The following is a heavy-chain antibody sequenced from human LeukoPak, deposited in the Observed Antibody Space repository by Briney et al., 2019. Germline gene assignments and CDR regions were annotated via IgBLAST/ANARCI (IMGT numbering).Heavy chain of an antibody. J-gene: IGHJ4*02. CDR3: ARPTWIQLWAHFDY. CDR1: GYTFTSYA. CDR2: INAGNGNT. D-gene: IGHD5-18*01. V-gene: IGHV1-3*01. Sequence: ASVKVPCKASGYTFTSYAMHWVRQAPGQRLEWMGWINAGNGNTKYSQKFQGRVTITRDTSASTAYMELSSLRSEDTAVYYCARPTWIQLWAHFDYWGQGTLVTVSS.